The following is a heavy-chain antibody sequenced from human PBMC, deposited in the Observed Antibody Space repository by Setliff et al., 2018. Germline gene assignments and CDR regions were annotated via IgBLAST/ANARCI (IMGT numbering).Heavy chain of an antibody. V-gene: IGHV4-4*08. CDR2: IYTSGST. CDR1: GGSFSSYY. D-gene: IGHD6-13*01. Sequence: PSETLSLTCAVYGGSFSSYYWSWIRQPPWKGLEWIGYIYTSGSTNYNPSLKSRVTISLDMSKNQFSLKLSSVTAADTAVYYCAGGALGSRWYVRPWFDPWGQGTLVTVSS. CDR3: AGGALGSRWYVRPWFDP. J-gene: IGHJ5*02.